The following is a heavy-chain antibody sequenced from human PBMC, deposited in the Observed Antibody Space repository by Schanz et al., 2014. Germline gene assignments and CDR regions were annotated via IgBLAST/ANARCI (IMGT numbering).Heavy chain of an antibody. CDR1: GYTFTSYG. D-gene: IGHD6-6*01. V-gene: IGHV1-18*04. CDR3: ARGGAYRSPSPVFYFDY. Sequence: QVQLVQSGGEVKKPGASVKVSCKASGYTFTSYGISWVRQAPGQGLEWMGWISGYNGNTNYAQKLQGRVTMTRDTSTSTLQMELSSLRSEDTAVYYCARGGAYRSPSPVFYFDYWGQGTLVTVSS. CDR2: ISGYNGNT. J-gene: IGHJ4*02.